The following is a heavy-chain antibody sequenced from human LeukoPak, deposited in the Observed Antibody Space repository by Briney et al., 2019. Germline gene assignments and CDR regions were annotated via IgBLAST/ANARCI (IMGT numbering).Heavy chain of an antibody. V-gene: IGHV4-39*01. CDR1: GGSISSSSYY. Sequence: SETLSLTCTVSGGSISSSSYYWGWIRQPPGKGLEWIGSIYYSGSTYYNPSLKSRVTISVDTSKNQFSLKVTSVTAADTAVYYCAKTGGELVFDYWGQGTLVTVSS. D-gene: IGHD1-1*01. CDR3: AKTGGELVFDY. J-gene: IGHJ4*02. CDR2: IYYSGST.